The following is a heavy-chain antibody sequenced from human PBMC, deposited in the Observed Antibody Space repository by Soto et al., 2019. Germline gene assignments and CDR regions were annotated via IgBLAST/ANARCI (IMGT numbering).Heavy chain of an antibody. Sequence: QVQLVQSGAEVKKPGSSVKVSCKASGCTFSSYSINWVRQAPGQGLEWMGEIIPIFCTANYAQKFQGRVTITADESTSTAYMELSSLRSEDTAVYYCARAGGRHAGGIDYWGQGTLVNVSS. CDR3: ARAGGRHAGGIDY. D-gene: IGHD1-26*01. CDR2: IIPIFCTA. J-gene: IGHJ4*02. V-gene: IGHV1-69*01. CDR1: GCTFSSYS.